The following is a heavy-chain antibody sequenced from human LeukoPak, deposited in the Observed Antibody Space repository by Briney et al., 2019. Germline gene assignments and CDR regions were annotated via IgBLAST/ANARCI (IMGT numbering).Heavy chain of an antibody. V-gene: IGHV3-72*01. Sequence: PGGSLRLSCAASGFAFSDHYMDWVRQAPGKGLEWVGRTRNKANSYTTEYAASGKGRFTISRDDSKNSLYLQMNSLKTEDTAVYYCAKGSRRYCSGGSCTKYYYYGMDVWGQGTTVTVSS. D-gene: IGHD2-15*01. CDR2: TRNKANSYTT. J-gene: IGHJ6*02. CDR3: AKGSRRYCSGGSCTKYYYYGMDV. CDR1: GFAFSDHY.